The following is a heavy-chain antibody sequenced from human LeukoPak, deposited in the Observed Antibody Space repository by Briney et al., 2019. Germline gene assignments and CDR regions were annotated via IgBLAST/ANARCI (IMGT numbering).Heavy chain of an antibody. V-gene: IGHV1-46*01. CDR1: GYTFTSYC. CDR3: ARVEVGGSYFARYYYMDV. CDR2: INPSGGST. Sequence: ASVKVSCKASGYTFTSYCMHWVRQAPGQGLEWMGIINPSGGSTSYAQKFQGRVTMTRDMSTSTAYMELRSLRSDDTAVYYCARVEVGGSYFARYYYMDVWGKGTTVTISS. D-gene: IGHD1-26*01. J-gene: IGHJ6*03.